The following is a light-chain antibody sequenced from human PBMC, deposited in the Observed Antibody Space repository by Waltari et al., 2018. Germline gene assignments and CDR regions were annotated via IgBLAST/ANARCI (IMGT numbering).Light chain of an antibody. V-gene: IGKV1-16*01. CDR1: RGINKY. CDR3: QQYSSNPIT. J-gene: IGKJ5*01. CDR2: DAS. Sequence: DVQMTQSPSSLSVSVGDRVTITCRASRGINKYLAWFLQKPGEAPKSLIYDASRLQSGVPSRFSGSGSGTDFTLTISSLQPEDFGNYYCQQYSSNPITFGQGSRLEIK.